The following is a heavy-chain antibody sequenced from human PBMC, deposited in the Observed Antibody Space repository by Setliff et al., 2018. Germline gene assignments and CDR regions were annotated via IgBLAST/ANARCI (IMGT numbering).Heavy chain of an antibody. J-gene: IGHJ4*02. CDR2: IYYSGST. Sequence: SETLSLTCTVSGGSITSGDYFWSWIRQPPGKGLEWIGYIYYSGSTYYNPSLKSRVTISVDTSKNQFSLKLSSVTAADTAVYYCARESRYYYDNLGTLDYWGQGTLVTVSS. CDR3: ARESRYYYDNLGTLDY. D-gene: IGHD3-22*01. V-gene: IGHV4-30-4*08. CDR1: GGSITSGDYF.